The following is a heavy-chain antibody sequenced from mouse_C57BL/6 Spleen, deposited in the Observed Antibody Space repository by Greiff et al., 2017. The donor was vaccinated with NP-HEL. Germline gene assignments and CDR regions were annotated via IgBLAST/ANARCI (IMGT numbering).Heavy chain of an antibody. CDR3: ARHSTGVYYGSSWFAY. Sequence: VQLQQSGAELVKPGASVKLSCKASGYTFTEYTIHWVKQRSGQGLEWMGWFYPGSGSIKYNEKFKDKATLTADKSSSTVYMELSRLTSEDSAVYFCARHSTGVYYGSSWFAYWGQGTLVTVSA. CDR2: FYPGSGSI. V-gene: IGHV1-62-2*01. J-gene: IGHJ3*01. D-gene: IGHD2-2*01. CDR1: GYTFTEYT.